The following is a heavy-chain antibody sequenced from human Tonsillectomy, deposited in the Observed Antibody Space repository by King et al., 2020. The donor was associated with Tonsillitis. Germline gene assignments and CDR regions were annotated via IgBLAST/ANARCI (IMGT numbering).Heavy chain of an antibody. Sequence: TLKESGPALVKPTQTLTLTCTFSGFSLSTSGMRVIWIRQPPGKALEWLARIDWDDDKFYSTSLNTRLTIAKDTSKNQVVLTMTNMDTVDTATYYCARPATLFISSLVDAFDIWGQGTMVTVSS. CDR2: IDWDDDK. CDR1: GFSLSTSGMR. D-gene: IGHD2-15*01. J-gene: IGHJ3*02. V-gene: IGHV2-70*04. CDR3: ARPATLFISSLVDAFDI.